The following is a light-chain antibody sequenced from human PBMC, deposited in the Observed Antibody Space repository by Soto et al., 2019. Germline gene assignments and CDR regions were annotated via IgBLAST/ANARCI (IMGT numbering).Light chain of an antibody. CDR3: QQYNDWPRT. CDR2: GAS. J-gene: IGKJ1*01. V-gene: IGKV3-15*01. CDR1: QSVSSD. Sequence: EIAMTQSPATVSVSPGERASLSCRASQSVSSDLAWYQQKPGQAPRLLIYGASTRATGISARFSGSGSGTEFTLTISSLQSEDFAVYYCQQYNDWPRTFGQGTKVEIK.